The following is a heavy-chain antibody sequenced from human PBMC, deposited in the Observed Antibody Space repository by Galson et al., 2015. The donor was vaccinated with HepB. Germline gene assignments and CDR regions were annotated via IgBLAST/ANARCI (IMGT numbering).Heavy chain of an antibody. V-gene: IGHV1-18*01. D-gene: IGHD5-24*01. J-gene: IGHJ4*02. CDR2: ISVYNGNT. Sequence: VKVSCKASGYSFTRYGISWVRQAPGQGLEWMGWISVYNGNTAQKLQGRVTMTTDTSTSTAYMELRSLRYGDTAVYYCARGGMATIGGPTFDYWGQGTLVTVSS. CDR3: ARGGMATIGGPTFDY. CDR1: GYSFTRYG.